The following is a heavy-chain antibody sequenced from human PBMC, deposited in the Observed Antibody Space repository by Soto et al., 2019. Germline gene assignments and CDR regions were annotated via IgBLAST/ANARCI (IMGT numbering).Heavy chain of an antibody. Sequence: EVQLVESGGGLVQPGGSLRLCCAASGFTFSNYEMNWVRQAPGKGLEWISYIDRSGTTIHYADSVKGRFTISRDNAKNSMYLQMNSLRVDDTAVYYCVGDGDGGCCSSWFVPWGQGTLVTVSS. CDR3: VGDGDGGCCSSWFVP. D-gene: IGHD2-15*01. J-gene: IGHJ5*02. CDR2: IDRSGTTI. CDR1: GFTFSNYE. V-gene: IGHV3-48*03.